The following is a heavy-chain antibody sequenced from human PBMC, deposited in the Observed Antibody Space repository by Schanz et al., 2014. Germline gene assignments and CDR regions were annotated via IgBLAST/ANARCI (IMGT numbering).Heavy chain of an antibody. V-gene: IGHV3-7*01. J-gene: IGHJ4*02. Sequence: PLVEFGGGLVQPGGSLRLSCEASGFSFSVSWMNWVRPALGKGLEWVATIKEDGSQKYYLDSVKGRFTISRDNARNSLYLQMTSLRAEDTALYYCTRDRAYHSFDYWGQGTLVTVSS. D-gene: IGHD1-26*01. CDR3: TRDRAYHSFDY. CDR2: IKEDGSQK. CDR1: GFSFSVSW.